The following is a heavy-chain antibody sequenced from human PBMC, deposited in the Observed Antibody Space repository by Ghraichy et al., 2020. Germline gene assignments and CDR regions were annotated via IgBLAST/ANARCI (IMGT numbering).Heavy chain of an antibody. CDR1: GGSISSGGYS. CDR2: IYHSGST. CDR3: ARDSMAVAPQWAFDI. V-gene: IGHV4-30-2*01. J-gene: IGHJ3*02. D-gene: IGHD6-19*01. Sequence: SETLSLTCAVSGGSISSGGYSWSWIRQPPGKGLEWIGYIYHSGSTYYNPSLKSRVTISVDRSKNQFSLKLSSVTAADTAVYYCARDSMAVAPQWAFDIWGQGTMVTVSS.